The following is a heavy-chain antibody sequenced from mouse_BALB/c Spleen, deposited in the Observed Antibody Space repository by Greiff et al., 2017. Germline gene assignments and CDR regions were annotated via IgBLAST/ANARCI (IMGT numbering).Heavy chain of an antibody. Sequence: VQLQESAAELARPGASVKMSCKASGYTFTSYTMHWVKQRPGQGLEWIGYINPSSGYTEYNQKFKDKTTLTADESSSTAYMQLSSLTSEDSAVYYCARRDYYGSSYAMDYWGQGTSVTVSS. J-gene: IGHJ4*01. D-gene: IGHD1-1*01. CDR1: GYTFTSYT. CDR2: INPSSGYT. V-gene: IGHV1-4*02. CDR3: ARRDYYGSSYAMDY.